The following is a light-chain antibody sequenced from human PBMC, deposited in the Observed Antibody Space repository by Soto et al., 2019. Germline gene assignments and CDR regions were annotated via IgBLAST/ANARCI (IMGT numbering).Light chain of an antibody. CDR1: SSNIGSNT. J-gene: IGLJ2*01. CDR3: AAWDGRLNGWV. V-gene: IGLV1-44*01. CDR2: SND. Sequence: QSVLTQAPSASGTPGQRVTISRSGSSSNIGSNTVSWYQQVPGTAPKLLIYSNDQRPSGVPDRFSGSKSGTSASLAIGGLQSEDEADYYCAAWDGRLNGWVFGGGTKLTVL.